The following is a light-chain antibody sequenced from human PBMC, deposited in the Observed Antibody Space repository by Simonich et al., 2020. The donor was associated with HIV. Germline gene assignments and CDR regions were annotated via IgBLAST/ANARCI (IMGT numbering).Light chain of an antibody. Sequence: DIQMTQSPSSLSASVGDRVTITCRASQSISRYLNWYQQKRGKAPKLLIYVASILPSGVPSRFSGSGSGTDFTLTISSLQPDDFATYYCQQYNSYPLTFGGGTKVEIK. V-gene: IGKV1-39*01. CDR1: QSISRY. CDR3: QQYNSYPLT. CDR2: VAS. J-gene: IGKJ4*01.